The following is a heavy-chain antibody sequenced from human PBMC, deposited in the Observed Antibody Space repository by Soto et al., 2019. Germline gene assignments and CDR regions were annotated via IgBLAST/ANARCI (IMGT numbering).Heavy chain of an antibody. V-gene: IGHV3-72*01. CDR1: GFTFSDHY. CDR3: ARVVIVATSYYFDY. CDR2: IRKKANSYTT. D-gene: IGHD5-12*01. J-gene: IGHJ4*02. Sequence: EVQLVESGRDLVQPGGSLRLSCAASGFTFSDHYMDWVRQPPGKGLEWVGRIRKKANSYTTEYAASVKGRFTISRDDSKNSLYLQMNSLKTEDTAVYYCARVVIVATSYYFDYWGQGTLVTVSS.